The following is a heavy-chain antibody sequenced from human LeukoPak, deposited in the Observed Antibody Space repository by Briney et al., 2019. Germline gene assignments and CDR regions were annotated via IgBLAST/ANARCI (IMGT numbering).Heavy chain of an antibody. J-gene: IGHJ6*01. CDR1: GFPFSSYG. Sequence: PGRSLGLPRAASGFPFSSYGMHWVRQAPGKGLEWVAVIWYDGSNKYYADSVKGRFTISRDNSKNTLYLQMNSLRAEDTAVYYCARFRGFAEPRMDVWGQVTTVTVSS. CDR2: IWYDGSNK. D-gene: IGHD3-10*01. V-gene: IGHV3-33*01. CDR3: ARFRGFAEPRMDV.